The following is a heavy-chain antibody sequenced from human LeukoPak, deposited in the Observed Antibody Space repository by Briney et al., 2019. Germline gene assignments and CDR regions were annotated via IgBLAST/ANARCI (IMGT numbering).Heavy chain of an antibody. V-gene: IGHV1-18*01. CDR1: GYTFTSYG. CDR2: ISAYNGNT. J-gene: IGHJ6*03. Sequence: GASVKVSCKASGYTFTSYGISWVRQAPGQGLEWMGWISAYNGNTNYAQNLQGRVTMTTDTSTSTVYMDLRSLRSGDTAVYYCASYSRAGYYYYMDVWGKGTTVTVSS. D-gene: IGHD2-15*01. CDR3: ASYSRAGYYYYMDV.